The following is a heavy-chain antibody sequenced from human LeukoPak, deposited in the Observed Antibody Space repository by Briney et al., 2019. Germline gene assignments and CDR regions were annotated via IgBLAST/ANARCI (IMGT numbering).Heavy chain of an antibody. V-gene: IGHV3-7*01. CDR2: IKQDESER. Sequence: GGSLRLSCAASGFTFSSYWMTWVRQAPGKGLEWVANIKQDESERYYVDSVKGRFIVSRDNAKNSLYLQMNSLRAEDTAVCYCARGASGIQLWFFDPWGQGTLVSVSA. CDR1: GFTFSSYW. J-gene: IGHJ5*02. CDR3: ARGASGIQLWFFDP. D-gene: IGHD5-18*01.